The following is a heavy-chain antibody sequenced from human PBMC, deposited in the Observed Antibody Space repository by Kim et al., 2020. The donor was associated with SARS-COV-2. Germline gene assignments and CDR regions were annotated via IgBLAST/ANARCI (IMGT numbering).Heavy chain of an antibody. CDR2: MNPNSGNT. Sequence: ASVKVSCKASGYTFTSYDINWVRQATGQGLEWMGWMNPNSGNTGYAQKFQGRVTMTRNTSISTAYMELSSLRSEDTAVYYCARGFRVAAGPFYYYYYMDVWGKGTTVTVSS. CDR3: ARGFRVAAGPFYYYYYMDV. V-gene: IGHV1-8*01. J-gene: IGHJ6*03. D-gene: IGHD6-13*01. CDR1: GYTFTSYD.